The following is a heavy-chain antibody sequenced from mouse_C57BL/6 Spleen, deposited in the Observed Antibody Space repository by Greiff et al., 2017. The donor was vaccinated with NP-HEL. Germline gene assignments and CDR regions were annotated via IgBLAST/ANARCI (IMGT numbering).Heavy chain of an antibody. J-gene: IGHJ4*01. V-gene: IGHV1-82*01. D-gene: IGHD2-2*01. Sequence: QVQLQQSGPELVKPGASVKISCKASGYAFSSSWMNWVKQRPGKGLEWIGRIYPGDGDTNYNGKFKGKATLTADKSSSTAYMQLSSLTSEDSAVYFCARWMVTSRVMDYWGQGTSVTVSS. CDR3: ARWMVTSRVMDY. CDR2: IYPGDGDT. CDR1: GYAFSSSW.